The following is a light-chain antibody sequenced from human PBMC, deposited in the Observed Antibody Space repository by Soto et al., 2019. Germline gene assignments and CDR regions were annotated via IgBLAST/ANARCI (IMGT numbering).Light chain of an antibody. CDR1: HSAASA. J-gene: IGKJ4*01. CDR3: QQYRDWPLT. CDR2: DAS. V-gene: IGKV3-15*01. Sequence: EIVLTQSPATLSVSPGERATLSCRASHSAASAFACYQQKPGQAPRLLIYDASTRATGIPARFSGSGSATEFTLTISSLQSEDFAVYSCQQYRDWPLTFGGGTKV.